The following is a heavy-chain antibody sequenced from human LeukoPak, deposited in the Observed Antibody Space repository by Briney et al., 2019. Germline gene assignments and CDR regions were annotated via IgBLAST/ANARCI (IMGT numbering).Heavy chain of an antibody. Sequence: SETLSLTCTVSGYSIRYGYYWSWVRQSPGKGLEWIASIFQSGSTYYTPSLQSRVTISLDMSKNQSSLKMSSVTAADTAVYYCVRGINPADYWGQGTLVTVSS. CDR2: IFQSGST. V-gene: IGHV4-38-2*02. CDR1: GYSIRYGYY. J-gene: IGHJ4*02. D-gene: IGHD1-14*01. CDR3: VRGINPADY.